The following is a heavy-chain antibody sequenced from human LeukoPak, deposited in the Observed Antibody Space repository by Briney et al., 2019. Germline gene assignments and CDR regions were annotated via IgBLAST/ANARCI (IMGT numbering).Heavy chain of an antibody. CDR2: IYTSGST. V-gene: IGHV4-4*07. J-gene: IGHJ6*02. CDR3: ARDLIFSGGISNRGYSSPTYYYGMDV. Sequence: PSETLSLTCTVSGGSISSYYWSWIRQPAGKGLEWIGRIYTSGSTNYNPSLKSRVTMSVDTSKNQFSLKLSSVTAADTAVYYCARDLIFSGGISNRGYSSPTYYYGMDVWGQGTTVTVSS. D-gene: IGHD5-18*01. CDR1: GGSISSYY.